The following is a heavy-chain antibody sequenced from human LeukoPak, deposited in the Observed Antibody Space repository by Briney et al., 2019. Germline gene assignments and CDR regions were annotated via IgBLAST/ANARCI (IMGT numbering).Heavy chain of an antibody. D-gene: IGHD6-6*01. Sequence: GESLKISCKGFGYSFTNYWIGWVRQMPGKGLQWMGIIYPGDSDTTYSPSFQGQVTISADKSISTAYLQWSSLKASDTAIYYCARLIVGSSSTGWFDPWGQGTLVTVSS. CDR2: IYPGDSDT. CDR1: GYSFTNYW. J-gene: IGHJ5*02. V-gene: IGHV5-51*01. CDR3: ARLIVGSSSTGWFDP.